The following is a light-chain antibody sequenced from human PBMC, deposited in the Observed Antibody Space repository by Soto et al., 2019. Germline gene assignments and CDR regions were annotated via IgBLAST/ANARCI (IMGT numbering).Light chain of an antibody. J-gene: IGKJ5*01. CDR2: DVS. CDR1: PSVRSTY. CDR3: QQYGNLPT. Sequence: IVLTQSPGTPSLSPGERATLSCRASPSVRSTYLAWYQHKPGQAPRILIYDVSTRATDIPDRFSGSGSGTDFTLTISRLEPEDFAVYYCQQYGNLPTFGQGTRLEI. V-gene: IGKV3-20*01.